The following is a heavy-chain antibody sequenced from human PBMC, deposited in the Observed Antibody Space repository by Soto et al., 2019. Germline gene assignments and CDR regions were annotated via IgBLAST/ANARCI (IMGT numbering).Heavy chain of an antibody. CDR3: VSGYDYFDY. Sequence: EVQLAESGGGLVQAGGSLRLSCAASGFTFSGFWMHWVRQAPGKGLLWVSRINSDGSNVNYADSVQGRFTVSRDNAKNTLYLQMNRLRAEDTALYYCVSGYDYFDYWGQGTLVTVSS. D-gene: IGHD3-3*01. CDR2: INSDGSNV. CDR1: GFTFSGFW. J-gene: IGHJ4*02. V-gene: IGHV3-74*01.